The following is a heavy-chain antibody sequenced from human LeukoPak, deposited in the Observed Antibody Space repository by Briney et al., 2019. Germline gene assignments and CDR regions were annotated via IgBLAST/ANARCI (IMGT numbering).Heavy chain of an antibody. CDR3: ARAGGTYYGIAFDI. V-gene: IGHV3-74*01. Sequence: GGSLRLSCAASGFTFSNYWMHWVRQAPGKGLVWVSRINSDGSSTSYADSVKGRFTISRDNAKNSLYLQMNSLRAEDTAVYYCARAGGTYYGIAFDIWGQGTMVTVSS. CDR2: INSDGSST. CDR1: GFTFSNYW. J-gene: IGHJ3*02. D-gene: IGHD1-26*01.